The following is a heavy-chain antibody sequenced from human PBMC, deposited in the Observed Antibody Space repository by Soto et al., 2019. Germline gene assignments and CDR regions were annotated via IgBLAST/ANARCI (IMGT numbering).Heavy chain of an antibody. V-gene: IGHV3-23*04. CDR2: ISGSGGST. D-gene: IGHD3-22*01. Sequence: EVQLVESGGGLAQPGGSLRLSCAASGFTFSSYWMHWVRQAPGKGLVWVSAISGSGGSTYYADSVKGWFTISRDNSKNTLYLQMNSLRAEDTAVYYCAKKWAGDMIVDSNWFDPWGQGTLVTVSS. CDR3: AKKWAGDMIVDSNWFDP. J-gene: IGHJ5*02. CDR1: GFTFSSYW.